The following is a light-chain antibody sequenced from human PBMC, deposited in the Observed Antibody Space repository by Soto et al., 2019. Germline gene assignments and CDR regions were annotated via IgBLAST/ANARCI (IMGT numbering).Light chain of an antibody. CDR2: DAS. V-gene: IGLV2-14*01. CDR3: SSYTSSSTVV. CDR1: SSDVGGYNY. J-gene: IGLJ2*01. Sequence: QSALTQPASVSGSPGQSITLSCTGTSSDVGGYNYVSWYQQHPGKAPKLMIYDASNRPSGVSNRFSGSKSGNTASLTISGLQADDEADYYCSSYTSSSTVVFGGGTKLTVL.